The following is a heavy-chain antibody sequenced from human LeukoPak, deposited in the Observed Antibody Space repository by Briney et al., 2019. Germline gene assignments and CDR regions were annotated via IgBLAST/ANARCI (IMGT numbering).Heavy chain of an antibody. CDR3: ARAGDRYYYDSSGYYPDY. CDR1: GFTFSSYS. Sequence: GGSLRLSCAASGFTFSSYSMNWVRQAPGQGLEWVSSISSSSSYIYYADSVKGRFTITRDNAKNSLYLQRNSLRAEDTAVYYCARAGDRYYYDSSGYYPDYWGQGTLVTVSS. J-gene: IGHJ4*02. D-gene: IGHD3-22*01. V-gene: IGHV3-21*01. CDR2: ISSSSSYI.